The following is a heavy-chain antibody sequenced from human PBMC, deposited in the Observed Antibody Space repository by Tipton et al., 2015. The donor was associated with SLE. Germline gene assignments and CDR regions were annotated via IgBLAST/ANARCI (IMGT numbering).Heavy chain of an antibody. V-gene: IGHV3-53*01. CDR3: ARGFWSGYWAY. Sequence: RLSCAASGFTVSSNYMSWVRQAPGKGLEWVSVIYSGGSTYYADSVKGRFTISRDNSKNTLYLQMNSLRAEDTAVYYCARGFWSGYWAYWGQGTLVTVSS. D-gene: IGHD3-3*01. CDR1: GFTVSSNY. J-gene: IGHJ4*02. CDR2: IYSGGST.